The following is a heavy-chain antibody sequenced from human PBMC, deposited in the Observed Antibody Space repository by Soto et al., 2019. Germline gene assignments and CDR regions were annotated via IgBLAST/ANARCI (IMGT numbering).Heavy chain of an antibody. CDR1: GYTFTSYC. CDR2: ISAYNGNT. Sequence: ASVKVSCKGSGYTFTSYCISWVLQAPGQGLEWMGWISAYNGNTNYAQKLQGRVTMTTDTSTSTAYMELRSLRSDDTAVYYCAGDAFAFWSGYYMDYGMDVWGQGTTVTVSS. D-gene: IGHD3-3*01. J-gene: IGHJ6*02. V-gene: IGHV1-18*04. CDR3: AGDAFAFWSGYYMDYGMDV.